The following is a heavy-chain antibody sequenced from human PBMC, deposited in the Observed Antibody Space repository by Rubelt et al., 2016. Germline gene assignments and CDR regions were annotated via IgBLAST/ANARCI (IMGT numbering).Heavy chain of an antibody. J-gene: IGHJ4*02. V-gene: IGHV1-69*01. Sequence: QVQLVQSGAEVKKPGSSVKVSCKASGGTFSSYAISWVRQAPGPGLEWMGGIIPVFGTANYAQKFQGKITRAADESTSTVYTELSSLRSEETAVYYSATTIGIRAYYFDYWGQGTLVNVSS. CDR1: GGTFSSYA. D-gene: IGHD2/OR15-2a*01. CDR2: IIPVFGTA. CDR3: ATTIGIRAYYFDY.